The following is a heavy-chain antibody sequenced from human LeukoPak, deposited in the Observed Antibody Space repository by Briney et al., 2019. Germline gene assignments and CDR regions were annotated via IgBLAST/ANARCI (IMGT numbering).Heavy chain of an antibody. V-gene: IGHV1-69*13. CDR2: IIPIFGTA. Sequence: SVKVSCKASGGTFSSYAISWVRQAPGQGLEWMGGIIPIFGTANYAQKFQGRVTITADESTSTAYMELSSLRSEDTAVYYCARSDYYGSGSYYPPGYYYYMDVWGKGTTVTISS. CDR1: GGTFSSYA. J-gene: IGHJ6*03. CDR3: ARSDYYGSGSYYPPGYYYYMDV. D-gene: IGHD3-10*01.